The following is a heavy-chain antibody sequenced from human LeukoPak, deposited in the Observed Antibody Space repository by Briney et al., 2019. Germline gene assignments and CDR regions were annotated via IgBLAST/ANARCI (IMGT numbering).Heavy chain of an antibody. Sequence: SSVKLSLNCSGSACTISGYYWSWIRPPQGQGLEWSVYTYTSRSTNSQPSHKSRVTISVATSRNQFSLRLSPVTAADTAMYFCARPYSRSYSHVDDWGQRTLVTVSS. CDR1: ACTISGYY. D-gene: IGHD1-26*01. CDR3: ARPYSRSYSHVDD. V-gene: IGHV4-4*09. CDR2: TYTSRST. J-gene: IGHJ4*02.